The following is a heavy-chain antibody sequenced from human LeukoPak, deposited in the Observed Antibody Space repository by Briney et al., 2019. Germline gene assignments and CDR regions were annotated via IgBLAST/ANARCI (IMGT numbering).Heavy chain of an antibody. CDR1: GFTFSSYG. CDR2: ISYDGSNK. CDR3: AKDTGFYGSGSYTSFDY. J-gene: IGHJ4*02. Sequence: GRSLRLSCAASGFTFSSYGMHWVRQAPGKGLEWVAVISYDGSNKYYADSVKGRFTISRDNSKNTLYLQMNSLRAEDTAVYYCAKDTGFYGSGSYTSFDYWGQGTLVIVSS. D-gene: IGHD3-10*01. V-gene: IGHV3-30*18.